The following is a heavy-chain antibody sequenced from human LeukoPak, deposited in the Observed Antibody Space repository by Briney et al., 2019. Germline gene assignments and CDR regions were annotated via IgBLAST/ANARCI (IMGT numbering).Heavy chain of an antibody. CDR2: ISGSGGST. CDR3: AKDSIFGVVITYFDY. CDR1: GFTFGGPW. Sequence: GGSLRLSCAASGFTFGGPWMHWVRQAPGKGLEWVSAISGSGGSTYYADSVKGRFTISRDNSKNTLYLQMNSLRAEDTAVYYCAKDSIFGVVITYFDYWGQGTLVTVSS. J-gene: IGHJ4*02. D-gene: IGHD3-3*01. V-gene: IGHV3-23*01.